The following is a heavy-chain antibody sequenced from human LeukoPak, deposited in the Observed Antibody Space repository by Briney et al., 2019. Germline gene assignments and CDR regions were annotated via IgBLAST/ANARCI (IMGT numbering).Heavy chain of an antibody. Sequence: SETLSLTCTVSGGSISSYYWSWIRQPPGKGLEWIGYIYYSGSTNYNPSLKSRVTISVDTSKNQFPLKLSSVTAADTAVYYCARHPPPSIVGATAFDYWGQGTLVTVSS. CDR2: IYYSGST. CDR3: ARHPPPSIVGATAFDY. CDR1: GGSISSYY. J-gene: IGHJ4*02. D-gene: IGHD1-26*01. V-gene: IGHV4-59*01.